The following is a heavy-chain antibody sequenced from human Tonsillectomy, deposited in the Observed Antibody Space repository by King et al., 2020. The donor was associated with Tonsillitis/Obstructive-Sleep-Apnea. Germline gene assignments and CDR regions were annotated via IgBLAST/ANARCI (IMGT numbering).Heavy chain of an antibody. J-gene: IGHJ6*03. Sequence: VQLVESGGGVVQPGRSLRLSCAASGFTFSNCVMHWVRQAPGKGLEWVALIWYDGSKKYYADSVKGRFTISRDNSKNTLYLQMNSLSAEETALYYCARDSLPFLEWPLTNYLSYSYLDVWGKGTTVTVSS. CDR3: ARDSLPFLEWPLTNYLSYSYLDV. D-gene: IGHD3-3*01. CDR2: IWYDGSKK. CDR1: GFTFSNCV. V-gene: IGHV3-33*01.